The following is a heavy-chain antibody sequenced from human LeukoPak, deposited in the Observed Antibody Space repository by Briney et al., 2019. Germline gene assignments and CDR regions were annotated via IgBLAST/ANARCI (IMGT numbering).Heavy chain of an antibody. CDR2: IYYSGST. Sequence: PSETLSLTCTVSGGSISSSSYYWGWIRQPPGKGLEWIGSIYYSGSTYYNPSLKSRVTISVDTSKNQFSLKLSSVPAADTAVYYCARVTGYMIEDYFDYWGQGILVTVSS. V-gene: IGHV4-39*07. CDR3: ARVTGYMIEDYFDY. J-gene: IGHJ4*02. D-gene: IGHD3-9*01. CDR1: GGSISSSSYY.